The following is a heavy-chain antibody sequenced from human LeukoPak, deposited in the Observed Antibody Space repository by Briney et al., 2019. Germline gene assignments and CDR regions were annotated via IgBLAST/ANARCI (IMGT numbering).Heavy chain of an antibody. V-gene: IGHV4-30-2*01. J-gene: IGHJ5*02. CDR2: IYHSGST. D-gene: IGHD3-22*01. CDR3: ARNYDSSGYYYHGWFDP. Sequence: SETLSLTCAVSGGSISSGGYSWSWIRQPPGKGLEWIGYIYHSGSTYYNPSLKSRVTISVDRSKNQFSLKLSSVTAADTAVYYCARNYDSSGYYYHGWFDPWGQGTLVTVSS. CDR1: GGSISSGGYS.